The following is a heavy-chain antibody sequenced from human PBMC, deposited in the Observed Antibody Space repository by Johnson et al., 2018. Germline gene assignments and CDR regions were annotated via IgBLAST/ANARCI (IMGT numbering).Heavy chain of an antibody. CDR1: GFTFSSYG. J-gene: IGHJ5*02. CDR3: AKDRQYCSSTSCYSWFDP. Sequence: VQLVQSGGGVVQPGRSLRLSCAASGFTFSSYGMHWVRQAPGKGLEWVAVISYAGSNKYYADSVKGRFPISRDNSKNTLYLQINSLRAEDTAVYYCAKDRQYCSSTSCYSWFDPWGQGTLVTVSS. D-gene: IGHD2-2*02. V-gene: IGHV3-30*18. CDR2: ISYAGSNK.